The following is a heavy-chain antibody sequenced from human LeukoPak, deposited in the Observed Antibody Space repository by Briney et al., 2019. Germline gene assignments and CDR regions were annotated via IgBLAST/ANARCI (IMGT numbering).Heavy chain of an antibody. D-gene: IGHD3-3*01. CDR2: IYSGGST. J-gene: IGHJ3*02. V-gene: IGHV3-66*02. CDR3: ARDSGVVITRLSAFDI. Sequence: GGSLRLSCAASGFTVSSNYMSWVRQAPGKGLEWVSVIYSGGSTYYADSVRGRFTISRDNSKNTLYLQMNSLRIDDTTVYYCARDSGVVITRLSAFDIWGQGTMVTVSS. CDR1: GFTVSSNY.